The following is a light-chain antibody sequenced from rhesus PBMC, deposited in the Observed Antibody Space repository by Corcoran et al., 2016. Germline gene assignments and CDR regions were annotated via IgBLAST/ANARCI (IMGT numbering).Light chain of an antibody. V-gene: IGLV1-60*01. J-gene: IGLJ1*01. CDR3: AVWDDSLNSYI. CDR1: SSNSGSNG. Sequence: SVLTQPPSASEAARKSVTISCSRSSSNSGSNGVSWYQQLPGTPPKVLIYFNAQRASGVSDRFSGSKSGTSASLAISGLQTEDEAEDYCAVWDDSLNSYIFGAWTRLTVL. CDR2: FNA.